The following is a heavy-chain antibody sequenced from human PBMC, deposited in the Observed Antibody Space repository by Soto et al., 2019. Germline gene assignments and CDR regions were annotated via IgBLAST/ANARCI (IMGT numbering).Heavy chain of an antibody. Sequence: GGSLRLSCAASGFTFSSYAMSWVRQAPGKGLEWVSTISGRGGDTYYADSVKGRFTISRDNSKNTLYLQMNSLRAEDTAVYYCAKDDYVVAHRWGQGTLVTVSS. CDR3: AKDDYVVAHR. CDR2: ISGRGGDT. D-gene: IGHD2-2*01. V-gene: IGHV3-23*01. CDR1: GFTFSSYA. J-gene: IGHJ5*02.